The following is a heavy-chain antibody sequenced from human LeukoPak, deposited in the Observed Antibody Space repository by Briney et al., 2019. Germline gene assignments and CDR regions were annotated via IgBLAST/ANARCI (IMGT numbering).Heavy chain of an antibody. Sequence: PSETLSLTCAVYGGSFSGYYWSWVRQAPGKGLEWVSAISGSGGSTYYADSVKGRFTISRDNSKNTLYLQMNSLRAEDTAVYYCAKGPEWELLRYYFDYWGQGTLVTVSS. D-gene: IGHD1-26*01. CDR1: GGSFSGYY. CDR2: ISGSGGST. J-gene: IGHJ4*02. CDR3: AKGPEWELLRYYFDY. V-gene: IGHV3-23*01.